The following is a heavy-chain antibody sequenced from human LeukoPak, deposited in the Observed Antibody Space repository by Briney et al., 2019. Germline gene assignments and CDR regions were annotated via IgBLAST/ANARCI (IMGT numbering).Heavy chain of an antibody. CDR2: IYTSGST. D-gene: IGHD5-12*01. V-gene: IGHV4-4*07. J-gene: IGHJ3*02. CDR1: GGSISSYY. CDR3: ARDSGQNFVDAFDI. Sequence: PSETLSLTCTVSGGSISSYYWSWIRQPAGKGLEWIGRIYTSGSTNYNPSLKSRVTMSVDTSKNQFSLKLSSVTAADTAVYYCARDSGQNFVDAFDIWGQGTMVTVSS.